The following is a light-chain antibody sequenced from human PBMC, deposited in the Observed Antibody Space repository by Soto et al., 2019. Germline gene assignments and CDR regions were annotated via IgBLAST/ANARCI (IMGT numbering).Light chain of an antibody. CDR3: QKYETAPQT. Sequence: DIQMTQSPSSLSASVGDTVTITCRASQGIIDYLAWYQQRPGKAPKLLMYAASTLHTGVPSRFSGSGAGTDFTLTISNLQPEDVAIYYCQKYETAPQTFGQGTRVEI. J-gene: IGKJ1*01. CDR1: QGIIDY. V-gene: IGKV1-27*01. CDR2: AAS.